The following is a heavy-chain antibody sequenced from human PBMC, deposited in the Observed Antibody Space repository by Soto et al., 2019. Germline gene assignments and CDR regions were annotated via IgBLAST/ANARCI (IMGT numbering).Heavy chain of an antibody. D-gene: IGHD6-19*01. CDR3: VSCSSGWDSEY. J-gene: IGHJ4*02. Sequence: QVQQVESGGGVVQPGSSLRLSCAASGFTFSIYGMHWVRQAPGKGLEWVAMIWYDGSSKYYADSVQGRFTISRDNSKNTLYLQMNSLRAEDTAVYYCVSCSSGWDSEYWRQGTQVTVSS. V-gene: IGHV3-33*01. CDR1: GFTFSIYG. CDR2: IWYDGSSK.